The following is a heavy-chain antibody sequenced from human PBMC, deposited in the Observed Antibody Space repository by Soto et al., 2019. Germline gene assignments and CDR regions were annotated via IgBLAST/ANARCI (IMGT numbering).Heavy chain of an antibody. CDR2: ISSSSSYI. Sequence: EVQLVESGGGLVKPGGSLRLSCAASGFTFSSYSMNWVRQAPGKGLEWVSSISSSSSYIYYADSVKGRFTISRDNAKNSLYLQMNSLRAEDTAVYYCARDFANPVTIFGVVIAPFDYWGQGTLVTVSS. V-gene: IGHV3-21*01. CDR1: GFTFSSYS. CDR3: ARDFANPVTIFGVVIAPFDY. D-gene: IGHD3-3*01. J-gene: IGHJ4*02.